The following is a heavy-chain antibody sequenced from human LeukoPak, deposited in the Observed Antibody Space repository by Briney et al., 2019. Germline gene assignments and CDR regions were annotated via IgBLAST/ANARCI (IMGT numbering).Heavy chain of an antibody. D-gene: IGHD6-6*01. V-gene: IGHV3-11*01. CDR3: ARGAARGETYYYYYMDV. CDR1: GFTFSDYY. Sequence: PGGSLRLSCAASGFTFSDYYMNWIRQAPGKGLEWVSYISSSGDAIYYADSLKGRITISRDKAKTSLFLQMSSLRADDTAVYYCARGAARGETYYYYYMDVWGKGTTVTVPS. CDR2: ISSSGDAI. J-gene: IGHJ6*03.